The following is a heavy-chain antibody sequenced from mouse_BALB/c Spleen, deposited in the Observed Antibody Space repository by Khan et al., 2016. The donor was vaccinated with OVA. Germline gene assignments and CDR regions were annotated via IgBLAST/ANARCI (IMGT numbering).Heavy chain of an antibody. V-gene: IGHV5-17*02. CDR3: AGGNWACFAY. Sequence: EVELVESGGGLVQPGGSRKLSCAASGFTFSSFGMHWVRQAPEKGLEWVAYISSDSITLYYADTVKGRFTISRDNPRNTLFLQMTSLRSEDTAIYCCAGGNWACFAYWGQGTLVTVSA. CDR2: ISSDSITL. J-gene: IGHJ3*01. D-gene: IGHD4-1*01. CDR1: GFTFSSFG.